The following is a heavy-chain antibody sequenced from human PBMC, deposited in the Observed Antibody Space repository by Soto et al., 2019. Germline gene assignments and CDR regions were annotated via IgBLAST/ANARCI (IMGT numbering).Heavy chain of an antibody. CDR2: IRSKAYGGTT. J-gene: IGHJ6*02. V-gene: IGHV3-49*03. Sequence: GGSLRLSCTASGFTFGDYAMSWFRQAPGKGLEWVGFIRSKAYGGTTEYAASVKGRFTISRDDSKSIAHLQMNSLKTEDTAVYYCTRDGGDIVVVPAAMRNRRGDHYYYGMDVWGQGTTVTVSS. CDR1: GFTFGDYA. CDR3: TRDGGDIVVVPAAMRNRRGDHYYYGMDV. D-gene: IGHD2-2*01.